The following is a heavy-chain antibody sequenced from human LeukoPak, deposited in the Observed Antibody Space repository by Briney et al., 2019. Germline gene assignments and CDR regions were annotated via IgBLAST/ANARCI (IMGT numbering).Heavy chain of an antibody. D-gene: IGHD2-21*01. CDR3: AKDIVVVPDALDV. V-gene: IGHV3-23*01. Sequence: GGSLRLSCAASGFTFSSYAMGWVRQAPGKGLEWVSAISGSGDSTYYVDSVKGRFTISRDNSKNTLYLQMNSLRAEDTAVYFCAKDIVVVPDALDVWGKGTTVTVSS. J-gene: IGHJ6*04. CDR1: GFTFSSYA. CDR2: ISGSGDST.